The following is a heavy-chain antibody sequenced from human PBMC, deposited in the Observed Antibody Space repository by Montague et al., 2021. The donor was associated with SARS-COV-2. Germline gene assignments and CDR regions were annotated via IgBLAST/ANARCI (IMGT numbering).Heavy chain of an antibody. Sequence: SETLSLTCSVSGYSISSGYCRGWIRQPPGKGLEWIGNIYHSGGTXYSPSLKSRVTVSVDTSKNQFSLRLSSVTAADTAVYYCARWYYGSGSYPHWGQGTLVTVSS. J-gene: IGHJ4*02. CDR2: IYHSGGT. CDR3: ARWYYGSGSYPH. V-gene: IGHV4-38-2*01. CDR1: GYSISSGYC. D-gene: IGHD3-10*01.